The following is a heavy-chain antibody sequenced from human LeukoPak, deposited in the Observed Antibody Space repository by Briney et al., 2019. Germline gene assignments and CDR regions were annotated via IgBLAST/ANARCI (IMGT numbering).Heavy chain of an antibody. CDR1: GFTVSSKY. Sequence: AGGSLRLSCAASGFTVSSKYMSWVRQAPGKGLEWIGRIYTSGSTNYNPSLKSRVTISVDTSKNQFSLKLSSVTAADTAVYYCARDRDILYYYMDVWGKGTTVTVSS. CDR2: IYTSGST. D-gene: IGHD2-15*01. CDR3: ARDRDILYYYMDV. J-gene: IGHJ6*03. V-gene: IGHV4-4*07.